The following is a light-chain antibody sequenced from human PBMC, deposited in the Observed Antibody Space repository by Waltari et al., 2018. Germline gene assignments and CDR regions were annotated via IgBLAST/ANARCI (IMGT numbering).Light chain of an antibody. CDR3: GSYRGSNIYV. J-gene: IGLJ1*01. CDR2: NVN. CDR1: SSDIGAYNF. V-gene: IGLV2-14*03. Sequence: QSALTQPASVSGSPGQSITISCTGTSSDIGAYNFVSWYQQHPGKVPRVIIYNVNERPARISSRFSGSNSGNTASLTISGLQPDDEADYYCGSYRGSNIYVFGTGTKVTVL.